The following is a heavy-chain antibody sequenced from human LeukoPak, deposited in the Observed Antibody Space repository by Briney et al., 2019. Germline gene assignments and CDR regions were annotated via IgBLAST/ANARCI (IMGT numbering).Heavy chain of an antibody. CDR3: ASGYYDILTGYSLNAFDI. CDR2: IYKAGNT. J-gene: IGHJ3*02. V-gene: IGHV4-39*01. D-gene: IGHD3-9*01. Sequence: SETLSLTCTVSGGSISSTTYYWAWIRQPPGKGLEWIGSIYKAGNTNYSPSLRSRVFISVDTSNNQFSLSLSSVTAADTAVYYCASGYYDILTGYSLNAFDIWGQGTMVTVSS. CDR1: GGSISSTTYY.